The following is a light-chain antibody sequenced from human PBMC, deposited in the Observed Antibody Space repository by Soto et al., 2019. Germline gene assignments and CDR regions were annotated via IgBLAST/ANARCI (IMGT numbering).Light chain of an antibody. J-gene: IGKJ1*01. Sequence: DIRMTQSPSSLSASVGDRVTVTCRASQNIDHYLNWYQQKPGGAPKLLIYSTSTLQSGVPSRFSGSGTGTDVTLTISSLQPEDFATYHCQQSYNTPTFGQGTRVEVK. CDR1: QNIDHY. CDR2: STS. V-gene: IGKV1-39*01. CDR3: QQSYNTPT.